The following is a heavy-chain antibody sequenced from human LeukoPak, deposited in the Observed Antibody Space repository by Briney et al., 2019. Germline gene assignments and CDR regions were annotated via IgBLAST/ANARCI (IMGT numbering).Heavy chain of an antibody. J-gene: IGHJ6*03. V-gene: IGHV4-59*01. CDR2: IYYSGST. D-gene: IGHD3-3*01. CDR1: GGSISSYY. Sequence: SETLSLTCTVSGGSISSYYWSWIRQPPGKGLEWIGYIYYSGSTNYNPSLKSRVTISVDTSKNQFSLKLSSVTAADTAVYYCARDNPPATYYDFWSGSYYYYMDVWGKGTTVTVSS. CDR3: ARDNPPATYYDFWSGSYYYYMDV.